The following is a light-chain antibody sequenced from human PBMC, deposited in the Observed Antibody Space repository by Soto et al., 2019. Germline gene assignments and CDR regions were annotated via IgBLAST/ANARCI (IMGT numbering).Light chain of an antibody. CDR2: GAS. Sequence: IVLTQSPGTLSLSPGERATFSCRASQGVSSNSLAWYQQKPGQAPRLLIYGASSRATGIPDRFSASGSGTDFTLTINRLEPEDFAVYYCQQYGNSPRFTFGPGTKVEI. V-gene: IGKV3-20*01. CDR3: QQYGNSPRFT. J-gene: IGKJ3*01. CDR1: QGVSSNS.